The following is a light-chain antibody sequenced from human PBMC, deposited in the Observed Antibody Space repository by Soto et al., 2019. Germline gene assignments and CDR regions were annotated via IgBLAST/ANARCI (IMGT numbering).Light chain of an antibody. CDR1: ESVSSN. CDR3: QQYGSSPRT. J-gene: IGKJ1*01. CDR2: DAS. Sequence: VMTQSPSTLSVSPGERATLSCRASESVSSNLAWYQQRPGQAPRLLIYDASTRATGIPSRFSGSGSGTEFTLTISSLQSEDFAVYCCQQYGSSPRTFGQGTKVDIK. V-gene: IGKV3-15*01.